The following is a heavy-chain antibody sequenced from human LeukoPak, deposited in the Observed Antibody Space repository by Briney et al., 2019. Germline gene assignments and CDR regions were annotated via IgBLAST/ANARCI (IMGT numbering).Heavy chain of an antibody. CDR2: ISSSGSTI. J-gene: IGHJ4*02. Sequence: PGGSLRLSCAASGFTFSDYYMSWIRQAPGKGLEWASYISSSGSTIYYADSVKGRFTISRDNAKNSLYLQMNSLRAEDTAVYYCAKDGPSGYYDFWSGHDYWGQGTLVTVSS. CDR1: GFTFSDYY. D-gene: IGHD3-3*01. V-gene: IGHV3-11*01. CDR3: AKDGPSGYYDFWSGHDY.